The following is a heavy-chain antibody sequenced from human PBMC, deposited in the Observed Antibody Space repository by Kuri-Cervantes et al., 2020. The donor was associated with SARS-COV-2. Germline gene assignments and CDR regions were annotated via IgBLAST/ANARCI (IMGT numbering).Heavy chain of an antibody. CDR3: ARDGTSKSWGSAFDI. J-gene: IGHJ3*02. D-gene: IGHD7-27*01. CDR2: IYYSGST. Sequence: SETLSLTCTVSGGSISSSSYYWGWIRQPPGKGLEWIGSIYYSGSTYYNPSLKSRVTISVDTSKNQFSLKLSSVTAADTAVYYCARDGTSKSWGSAFDIWGQGTMVTVSS. V-gene: IGHV4-39*07. CDR1: GGSISSSSYY.